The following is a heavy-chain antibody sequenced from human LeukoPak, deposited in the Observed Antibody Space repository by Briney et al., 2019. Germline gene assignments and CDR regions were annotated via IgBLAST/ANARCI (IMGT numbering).Heavy chain of an antibody. CDR2: INPNSGGT. J-gene: IGHJ4*02. CDR1: GYTFTGYY. CDR3: ARANSYGSGSLVN. V-gene: IGHV1-2*02. Sequence: ASVKVSCKASGYTFTGYYMHWVRQAPGQGLEWMGWINPNSGGTNYAQKFQGRVTMTRDTSISTAYMELSSLRSDDTAVYYCARANSYGSGSLVNWGQGTLVTVSS. D-gene: IGHD3-10*01.